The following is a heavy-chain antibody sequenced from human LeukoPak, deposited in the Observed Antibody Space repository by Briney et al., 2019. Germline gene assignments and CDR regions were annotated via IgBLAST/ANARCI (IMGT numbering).Heavy chain of an antibody. V-gene: IGHV4-4*07. CDR2: IYTSGST. CDR3: ARGLASGYPPIPFDY. D-gene: IGHD3-3*01. Sequence: SETLSLTCTVSGGSISSYYWSWIRQPAGKGLEWIGRIYTSGSTNYNPSLKSRVTMSVDTSKNQFSLSLDSVTAADTAVYYCARGLASGYPPIPFDYWGQGTLVTVSS. CDR1: GGSISSYY. J-gene: IGHJ4*02.